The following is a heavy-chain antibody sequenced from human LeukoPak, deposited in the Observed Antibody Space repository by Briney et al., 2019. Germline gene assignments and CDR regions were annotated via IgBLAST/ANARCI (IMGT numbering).Heavy chain of an antibody. CDR1: GGSISSSSYY. D-gene: IGHD5-24*01. J-gene: IGHJ4*02. V-gene: IGHV4-39*01. Sequence: SETLSLTCTVSGGSISSSSYYWGWIRQPPGKGLEWIGSIHYSGSTNYNPSLKSRVTISVDTSKNQFSLKLSSVTAADAAVYYCARQGRDGYNYGDYFDYWGQGTLVTVSS. CDR3: ARQGRDGYNYGDYFDY. CDR2: IHYSGST.